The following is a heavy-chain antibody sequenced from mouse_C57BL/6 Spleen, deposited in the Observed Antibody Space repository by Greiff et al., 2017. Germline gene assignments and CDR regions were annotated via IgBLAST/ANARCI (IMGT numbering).Heavy chain of an antibody. Sequence: VQLQQPGAELVRPGSSVKLSCKASGYTFTSYWMDWVKQRPGQGLEWIGNIYPSDSETHYNQKFKDKATLTVDKYSSTAYMQLSSLTSEDSAVYYCARSWRDYFDYWGQGTTLTVSS. CDR1: GYTFTSYW. CDR3: ARSWRDYFDY. V-gene: IGHV1-61*01. CDR2: IYPSDSET. J-gene: IGHJ2*01.